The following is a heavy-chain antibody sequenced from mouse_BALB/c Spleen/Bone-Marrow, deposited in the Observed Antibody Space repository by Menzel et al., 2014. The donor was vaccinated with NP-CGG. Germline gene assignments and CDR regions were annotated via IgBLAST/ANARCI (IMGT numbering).Heavy chain of an antibody. CDR1: GYTFTDYE. V-gene: IGHV1-15*01. Sequence: QVQLQQSGAELVRPGASVTLSCKASGYTFTDYEMHWVKQTPVHGLEWIGAIDPETGGTAYNQKFKGKATLTADKSSSTAYMELRSLTSKDSAVYYCTRGGNFITTAVVDFDYWGQGTTLTVSS. D-gene: IGHD1-1*01. CDR2: IDPETGGT. J-gene: IGHJ2*01. CDR3: TRGGNFITTAVVDFDY.